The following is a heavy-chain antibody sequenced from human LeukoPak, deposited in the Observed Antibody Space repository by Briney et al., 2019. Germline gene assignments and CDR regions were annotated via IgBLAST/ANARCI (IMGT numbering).Heavy chain of an antibody. J-gene: IGHJ3*02. D-gene: IGHD3-22*01. V-gene: IGHV3-53*01. CDR2: IYSDGST. Sequence: PGGSLRLSCAASGFTVSSNYMSWVRQAPGKGLEWVSVIYSDGSTYYADSVKGRFTISRDNSKNTLYLQMISLRAEDTAVYYCARYYDGSGSSDAFDIWGQGTMVTVSS. CDR3: ARYYDGSGSSDAFDI. CDR1: GFTVSSNY.